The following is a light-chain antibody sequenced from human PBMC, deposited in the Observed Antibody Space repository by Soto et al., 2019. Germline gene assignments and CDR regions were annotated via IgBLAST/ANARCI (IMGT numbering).Light chain of an antibody. CDR2: AAS. CDR1: QSVSSYY. V-gene: IGKV3-20*01. J-gene: IGKJ1*01. CDR3: QQCGSSPWT. Sequence: EIVLTQSPGTLSLSPGERATISCRASQSVSSYYLAWYQQKPGQAPRLLIYAASSRATGIPDRFSGGGSGTDFTLTISRLEPEDFAVYYCQQCGSSPWTFGQGTKVEIK.